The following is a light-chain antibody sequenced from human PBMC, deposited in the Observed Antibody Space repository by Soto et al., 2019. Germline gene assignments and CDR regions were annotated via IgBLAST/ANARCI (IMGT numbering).Light chain of an antibody. Sequence: QSALTQPASVSASPGQSITISCTGTSSDIGTYNYVSWYQQHPGKAPKLMIYGVSNRPSGVSNRFSGSKSGNTASLTISGLQAEDEADYYCSSSTTSSTLVFGGGTKVTVL. V-gene: IGLV2-14*01. CDR2: GVS. CDR3: SSSTTSSTLV. CDR1: SSDIGTYNY. J-gene: IGLJ2*01.